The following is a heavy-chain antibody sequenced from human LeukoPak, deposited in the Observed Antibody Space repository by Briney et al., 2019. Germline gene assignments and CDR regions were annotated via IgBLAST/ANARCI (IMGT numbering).Heavy chain of an antibody. CDR1: GGSINSGSYY. CDR3: ARGYSSGSDWFDP. J-gene: IGHJ5*02. D-gene: IGHD3-22*01. Sequence: RTSETLSLTCTVSGGSINSGSYYWSWIRQPAEQGLEWIGRIYTSGSTNYNPSFRSRAIISLDTSKKQFSLKLYSVTAADTAVYYCARGYSSGSDWFDPWGQGILVTVSS. CDR2: IYTSGST. V-gene: IGHV4-61*02.